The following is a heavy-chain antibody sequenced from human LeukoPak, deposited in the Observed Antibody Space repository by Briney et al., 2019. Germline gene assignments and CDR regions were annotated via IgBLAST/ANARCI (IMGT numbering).Heavy chain of an antibody. CDR2: INHSGST. CDR3: ARRYFNYYDSRGRAFDI. CDR1: GGSFSGYY. J-gene: IGHJ3*02. D-gene: IGHD3-22*01. Sequence: PSETLSLTCAVYGGSFSGYYWSWIRQPPGKGLEWIGEINHSGSTNYNPSLKSRVTISVDTSKNQFSLKLSSVTAADTAVYYCARRYFNYYDSRGRAFDIWGQGTMVTVSS. V-gene: IGHV4-34*01.